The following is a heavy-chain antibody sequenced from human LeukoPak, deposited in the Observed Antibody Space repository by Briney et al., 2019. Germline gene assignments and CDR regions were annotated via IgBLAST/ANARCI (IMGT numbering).Heavy chain of an antibody. CDR1: GYTFTGYY. CDR2: INPNSGGT. Sequence: ASVKVSCKASGYTFTGYYMHWVRQAPGQGLEWMGWINPNSGGTNYAQKFQGRVTMTRDTSISTAYMELSRLRSDDTAVYCCARELRSCSSTSCFYYGMDVWGQGTTVTVSS. D-gene: IGHD2-2*01. V-gene: IGHV1-2*02. J-gene: IGHJ6*02. CDR3: ARELRSCSSTSCFYYGMDV.